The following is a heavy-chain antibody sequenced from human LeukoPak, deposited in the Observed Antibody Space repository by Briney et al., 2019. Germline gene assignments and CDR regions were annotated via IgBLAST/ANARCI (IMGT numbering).Heavy chain of an antibody. CDR1: GDSITSVYW. CDR3: VRGDNYMFDY. D-gene: IGHD4-11*01. Sequence: SETLSLTCAVSGDSITSVYWWSWVRQAPGEGLEWIGEISHSGATKHNPSLKSRVTMSVDKSKNQLSLRVNSMTAADAAVYYCVRGDNYMFDYWGQGTLVTVSS. CDR2: ISHSGAT. J-gene: IGHJ4*02. V-gene: IGHV4-4*02.